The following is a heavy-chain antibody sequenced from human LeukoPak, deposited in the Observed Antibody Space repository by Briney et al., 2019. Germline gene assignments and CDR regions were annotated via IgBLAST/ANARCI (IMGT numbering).Heavy chain of an antibody. CDR1: GGSISSSSYY. Sequence: MASETLSLTCTVSGGSISSSSYYWGWIRQPPGKGLEWIGSIYYSGSTYYNPSLKSRVTISVDTSKNQFSLKLSSVTAADTAVYYCAAPIVGATTVAFDIWGQRTMVTVSS. D-gene: IGHD1-26*01. CDR3: AAPIVGATTVAFDI. V-gene: IGHV4-39*01. J-gene: IGHJ3*02. CDR2: IYYSGST.